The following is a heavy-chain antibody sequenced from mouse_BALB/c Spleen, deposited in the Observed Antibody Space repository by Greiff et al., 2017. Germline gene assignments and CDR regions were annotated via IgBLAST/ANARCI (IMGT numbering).Heavy chain of an antibody. CDR1: GFTFSSYG. Sequence: EVQGVESGGGLVQPGGSLKLSCAASGFTFSSYGMSWVRQTPDKRLELVATINSNGGSTYYPDSVKGRFTISRDNAKNTLYLQMSSLKSEDTAMYYCARVGWDYYGSSVFAYWGQGTLVTVSA. V-gene: IGHV5-6-3*01. J-gene: IGHJ3*01. D-gene: IGHD1-1*01. CDR3: ARVGWDYYGSSVFAY. CDR2: INSNGGST.